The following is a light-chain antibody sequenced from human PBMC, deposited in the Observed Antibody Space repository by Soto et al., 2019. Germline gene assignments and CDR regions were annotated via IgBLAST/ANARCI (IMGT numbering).Light chain of an antibody. J-gene: IGKJ5*01. CDR1: QSVSSSY. V-gene: IGKV3D-20*02. Sequence: IGLTQSQGTLVLSPGERATPSCRPSQSVSSSYLAWYQQKPGQAPRLLIYGASNRATGIPARFSGSGSGTDFTLTISSLEPEDFAVYYCQQRSNWPLTFGQRTRLEIK. CDR2: GAS. CDR3: QQRSNWPLT.